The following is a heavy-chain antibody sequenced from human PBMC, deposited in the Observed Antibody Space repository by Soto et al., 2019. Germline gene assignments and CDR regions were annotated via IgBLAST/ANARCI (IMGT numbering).Heavy chain of an antibody. D-gene: IGHD6-6*01. J-gene: IGHJ6*02. CDR2: IYYSGST. Sequence: SETLSLTCTVSGGSISSYYWSWIRQPPGKGLEWIGYIYYSGSTNYNPSLKSRVTISVDTSKNQFSLKLSSVTAADTAVYYCARDSPYSSSSGLPPYYYYGMDVWGQGTTVTVSS. V-gene: IGHV4-59*01. CDR1: GGSISSYY. CDR3: ARDSPYSSSSGLPPYYYYGMDV.